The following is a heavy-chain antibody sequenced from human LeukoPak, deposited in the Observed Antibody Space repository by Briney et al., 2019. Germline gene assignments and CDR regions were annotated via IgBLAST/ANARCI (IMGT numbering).Heavy chain of an antibody. V-gene: IGHV3-7*01. D-gene: IGHD1-1*01. CDR1: GFNFRNYW. CDR3: ARDTGGGFDP. Sequence: GGSLRLSCAASGFNFRNYWISWVRQAPGKGLEWVANIKDDGRDKYYVDSVKGRFTISRDNARNSLSLQMNSLRVEDTAVHYCARDTGGGFDPWGQGTLVTVSS. J-gene: IGHJ5*02. CDR2: IKDDGRDK.